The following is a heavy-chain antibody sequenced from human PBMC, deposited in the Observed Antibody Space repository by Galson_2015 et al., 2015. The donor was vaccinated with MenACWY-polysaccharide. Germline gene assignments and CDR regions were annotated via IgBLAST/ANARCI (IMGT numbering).Heavy chain of an antibody. V-gene: IGHV3-23*01. D-gene: IGHD3-10*01. CDR3: ARGMVRGGGTRLDY. Sequence: SLRLSCAASGFTFSSYAMSWVRQAPGKGLEWVSAISGSGGSTYYADSVKGRFTISRDNSKNTLYLQMNSLRAEDPAVYYCARGMVRGGGTRLDYWGQGTLVTVSS. J-gene: IGHJ4*02. CDR1: GFTFSSYA. CDR2: ISGSGGST.